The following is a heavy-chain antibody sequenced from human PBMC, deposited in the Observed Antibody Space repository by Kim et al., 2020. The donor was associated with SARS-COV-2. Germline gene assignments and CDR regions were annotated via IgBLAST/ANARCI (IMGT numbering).Heavy chain of an antibody. V-gene: IGHV7-4-1*01. CDR3: ARTYYDILTGPPHYYYYGMDV. Sequence: ASVKVSCKASGYTFTSYAMNWVRQAPGQGLEWMGWINTNTGNPTYAQGFTGRFVFSLDTSVSTAYLQICSLKAEDTAVYYCARTYYDILTGPPHYYYYGMDVWGQVTTVTVSS. D-gene: IGHD3-9*01. J-gene: IGHJ6*02. CDR1: GYTFTSYA. CDR2: INTNTGNP.